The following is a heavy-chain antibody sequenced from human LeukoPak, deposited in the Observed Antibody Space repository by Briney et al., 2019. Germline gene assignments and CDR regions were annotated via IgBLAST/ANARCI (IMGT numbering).Heavy chain of an antibody. J-gene: IGHJ4*02. CDR2: IYYTGIT. CDR3: ARGLHYGGSGYYFDS. V-gene: IGHV4-39*07. D-gene: IGHD3-22*01. CDR1: GASITSSNYY. Sequence: PSETLSLTCTVSGASITSSNYYWLWLRQPPGTGLEWIGSIYYTGITYYNLSLKSRVTISVDTSKYQCSLRLSPVTAADPAVYYCARGLHYGGSGYYFDSWGPGTLVTVSS.